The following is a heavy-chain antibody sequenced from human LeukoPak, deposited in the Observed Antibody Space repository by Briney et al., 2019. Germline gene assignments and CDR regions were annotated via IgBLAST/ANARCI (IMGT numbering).Heavy chain of an antibody. CDR3: ARFGYDSSGYYYGFDY. CDR1: GYSFTSYW. V-gene: IGHV5-51*01. CDR2: IYPGDSDT. Sequence: GESLKISCKGSGYSFTSYWIGWVRQMPGKGLEWMGIIYPGDSDTRYSPSFQGQVTISADRSISTAYLQWSSLKASDTAMYYCARFGYDSSGYYYGFDYWGQGTLVTVSS. D-gene: IGHD3-22*01. J-gene: IGHJ4*02.